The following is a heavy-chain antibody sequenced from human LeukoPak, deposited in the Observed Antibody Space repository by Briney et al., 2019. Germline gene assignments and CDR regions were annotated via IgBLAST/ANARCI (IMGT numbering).Heavy chain of an antibody. CDR3: ARARFYGGYVANAFDI. J-gene: IGHJ3*02. CDR1: GFTFSSYS. D-gene: IGHD5-12*01. CDR2: ISSSSSYI. Sequence: NPGGSLRLSCAASGFTFSSYSMNWVRQAPGKGLEWVSSISSSSSYIYYADSVKGRFTISRDNAKNSLYLQMNSLRAEDTAVYYCARARFYGGYVANAFDIWGQGTMVTVSS. V-gene: IGHV3-21*01.